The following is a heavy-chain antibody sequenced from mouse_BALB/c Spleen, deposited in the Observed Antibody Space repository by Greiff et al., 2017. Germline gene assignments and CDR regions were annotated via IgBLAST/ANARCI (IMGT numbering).Heavy chain of an antibody. V-gene: IGHV5-4*02. CDR3: ARKEYGNYVFAY. J-gene: IGHJ3*01. Sequence: VQLKESGGGLVKPGGSLKLSCAASGFTFSDYYMYWVRQTPEKRLEWVATISDGGSYTYYPDSVKGRFTISRDNAKNNLYLQMSSLKSEDTAMYYCARKEYGNYVFAYWGQGTLVTVSA. CDR1: GFTFSDYY. CDR2: ISDGGSYT. D-gene: IGHD2-10*02.